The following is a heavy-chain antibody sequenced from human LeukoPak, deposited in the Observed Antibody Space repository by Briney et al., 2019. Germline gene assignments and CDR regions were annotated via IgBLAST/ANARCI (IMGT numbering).Heavy chain of an antibody. D-gene: IGHD3-10*01. CDR3: AKDRWDGSDYFDY. J-gene: IGHJ4*02. Sequence: GGSLRLSCAASGFTFSSYGMHWVRQAPGKGLEWVAFIRYDGSNKYYADSVKGRFTISRDNSKNTLYLQMSSLRAEDTAVYYCAKDRWDGSDYFDYWGQGTLVTVSS. CDR1: GFTFSSYG. CDR2: IRYDGSNK. V-gene: IGHV3-30*02.